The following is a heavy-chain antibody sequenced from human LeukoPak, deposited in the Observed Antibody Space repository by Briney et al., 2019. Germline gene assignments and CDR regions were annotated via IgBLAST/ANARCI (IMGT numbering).Heavy chain of an antibody. CDR2: ISKDGSST. CDR3: ARDEVGVGATHDY. CDR1: GFTFSSYW. Sequence: QSGGSPRLSCAASGFTFSSYWMHWVRQAPGKGLVWVSRISKDGSSTYYADSVKGRFTISRDNAKNTLYLQMNSLRAEDTAVYYCARDEVGVGATHDYWGQGTLVTVSS. D-gene: IGHD1-26*01. V-gene: IGHV3-74*01. J-gene: IGHJ4*02.